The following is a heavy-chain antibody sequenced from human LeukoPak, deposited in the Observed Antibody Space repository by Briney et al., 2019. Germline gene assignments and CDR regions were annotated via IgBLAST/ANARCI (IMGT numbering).Heavy chain of an antibody. V-gene: IGHV1-46*01. Sequence: GASVKVSCKASGYTFTSYYMHWVRQAPGQGLEWMGIINPSGGSTSYAQKFQGRATMTRDTSTSTVYMELSSLRSEDTAVYYCARGGHSSSSLHFLFGYWGQGTLVTVSS. D-gene: IGHD6-6*01. CDR1: GYTFTSYY. CDR2: INPSGGST. J-gene: IGHJ4*02. CDR3: ARGGHSSSSLHFLFGY.